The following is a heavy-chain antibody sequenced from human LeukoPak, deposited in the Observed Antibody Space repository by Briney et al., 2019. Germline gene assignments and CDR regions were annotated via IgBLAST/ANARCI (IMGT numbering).Heavy chain of an antibody. CDR1: GFTFSSYG. Sequence: PGGSLRLSCAASGFTFSSYGMHWVRQAPGKGLEWVAVIWYDGSNKYYADSVKGRFTISRGNSKNTLYLQMNSLRAEDTAVYYCAKIGRPFDYWGQGTLVTVSS. J-gene: IGHJ4*02. V-gene: IGHV3-33*06. CDR3: AKIGRPFDY. CDR2: IWYDGSNK.